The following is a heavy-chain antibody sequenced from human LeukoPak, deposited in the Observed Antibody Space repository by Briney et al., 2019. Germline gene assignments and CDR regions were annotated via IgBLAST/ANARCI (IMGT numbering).Heavy chain of an antibody. D-gene: IGHD6-25*01. CDR3: ARGGAAGIYYYYYMDV. CDR2: IYYSGST. Sequence: PSETLSLTCTVSGGSISSGGYYWSWIRQPPGKGLEWIGYIYYSGSTYYNPSLKSRVTISVDTSKNQFSLKLSSVTAADTAVYYCARGGAAGIYYYYYMDVWGKGTTVTVSS. J-gene: IGHJ6*03. V-gene: IGHV4-30-4*08. CDR1: GGSISSGGYY.